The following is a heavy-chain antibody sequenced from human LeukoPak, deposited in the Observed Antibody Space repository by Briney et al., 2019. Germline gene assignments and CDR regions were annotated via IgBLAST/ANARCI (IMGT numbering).Heavy chain of an antibody. J-gene: IGHJ4*02. CDR1: GGSISSGSYY. CDR2: IYTSGST. CDR3: ARRYYDFWSGYYTLIDY. Sequence: SETLSLTCTVSGGSISSGSYYWSWIRQPAGKGLEWIGRIYTSGSTNYNPSLKSRVTISVDTSKNQFSLKLSSVTAADTAVYYCARRYYDFWSGYYTLIDYWGQGTLVTVSS. D-gene: IGHD3-3*01. V-gene: IGHV4-61*02.